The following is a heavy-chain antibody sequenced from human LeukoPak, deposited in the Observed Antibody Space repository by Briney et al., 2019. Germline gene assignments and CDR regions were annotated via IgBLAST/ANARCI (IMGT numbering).Heavy chain of an antibody. D-gene: IGHD2-8*01. CDR3: ARDRGLMGLRYFDL. CDR1: GGSISSGGYY. CDR2: IYYNGST. J-gene: IGHJ2*01. Sequence: SETLSLTCTVSGGSISSGGYYWSWIRQHPGKGLEWIGYIYYNGSTYYNPSLKSRVTISVDTSKNQFSLKLSSVTAADTAVYYCARDRGLMGLRYFDLWGRGTLVTVSS. V-gene: IGHV4-31*03.